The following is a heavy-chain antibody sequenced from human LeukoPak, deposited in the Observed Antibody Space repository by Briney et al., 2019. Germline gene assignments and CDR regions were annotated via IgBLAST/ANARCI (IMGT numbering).Heavy chain of an antibody. J-gene: IGHJ4*02. D-gene: IGHD6-19*01. Sequence: SETLSLTCAVYGGSFSGYYWSWIRQPPGKGLEWIGEINHSGSTNYNPSLKSRVTISVDTSKNQFSLKLSSVTAADTAVYYCARGLSGWYKSYYFDYWGRGTLVTVSS. CDR3: ARGLSGWYKSYYFDY. CDR1: GGSFSGYY. CDR2: INHSGST. V-gene: IGHV4-34*01.